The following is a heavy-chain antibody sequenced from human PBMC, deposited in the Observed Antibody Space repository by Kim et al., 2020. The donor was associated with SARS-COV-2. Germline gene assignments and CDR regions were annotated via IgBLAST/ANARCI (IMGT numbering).Heavy chain of an antibody. CDR1: GFTFSSYA. V-gene: IGHV3-23*01. CDR3: AKDPNLYCSSTNCYPN. CDR2: ISDSGGST. Sequence: GGSLRLSCAASGFTFSSYAMSWVRQAPGKGLEWVSGISDSGGSTYYADSVKGRFTISRDNSKNTLYLQMNSLRAEDTAVYYCAKDPNLYCSSTNCYPNWGQGTLVTVSS. D-gene: IGHD2-2*01. J-gene: IGHJ4*02.